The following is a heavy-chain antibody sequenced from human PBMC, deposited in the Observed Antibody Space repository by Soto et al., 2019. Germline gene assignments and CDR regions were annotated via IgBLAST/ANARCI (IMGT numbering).Heavy chain of an antibody. J-gene: IGHJ4*02. CDR2: FDPEDGET. Sequence: ASVKVSCKVSGYTLTELSMHWVRQAPGKGLEWMGGFDPEDGETIYAQKFQGRVTMTEDTSTDTAYMELSSLRSEDTAVYYCATPSHYYGSGSYYALNYWGQGTLVTVSS. CDR1: GYTLTELS. CDR3: ATPSHYYGSGSYYALNY. V-gene: IGHV1-24*01. D-gene: IGHD3-10*01.